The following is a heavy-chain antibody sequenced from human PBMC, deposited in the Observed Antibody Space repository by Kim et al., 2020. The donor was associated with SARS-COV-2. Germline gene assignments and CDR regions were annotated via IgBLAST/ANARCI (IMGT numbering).Heavy chain of an antibody. D-gene: IGHD6-6*01. V-gene: IGHV3-30*18. CDR2: ISYDGSNK. CDR1: GFTFSSYG. Sequence: GGSLRLSCAASGFTFSSYGMHWVRQAPGKGLEWVAVISYDGSNKYYADSVKGRFTISRDNSKNTLYLQMNSLRAEDTAVYYCAKGGLLYSSSSPGALGYWGQGTLVTVSS. J-gene: IGHJ4*02. CDR3: AKGGLLYSSSSPGALGY.